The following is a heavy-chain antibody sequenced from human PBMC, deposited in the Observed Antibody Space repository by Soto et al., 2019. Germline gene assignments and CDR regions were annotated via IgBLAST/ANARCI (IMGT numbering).Heavy chain of an antibody. J-gene: IGHJ4*02. V-gene: IGHV1-69*13. D-gene: IGHD3-22*01. Sequence: ASVKVSCKASGGTFSRYAISWVRQAPGQGLEWMGGIIPMFGTANYAQKFKGRVTITADEPTRTAYMDLRSLRSEDTAVYYCARGWGYESSDYYYAYWGQGTLVTVSS. CDR1: GGTFSRYA. CDR2: IIPMFGTA. CDR3: ARGWGYESSDYYYAY.